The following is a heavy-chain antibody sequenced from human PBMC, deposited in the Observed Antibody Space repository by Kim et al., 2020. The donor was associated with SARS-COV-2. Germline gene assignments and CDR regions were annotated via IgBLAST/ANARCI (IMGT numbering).Heavy chain of an antibody. V-gene: IGHV3-21*01. CDR3: ASFAAAGNY. D-gene: IGHD6-13*01. J-gene: IGHJ4*02. Sequence: YIYYADSVKRRFTSSRDNAKNSLYLQMNSLRAEDTAVYYCASFAAAGNYWGQGTLVTVSS. CDR2: YI.